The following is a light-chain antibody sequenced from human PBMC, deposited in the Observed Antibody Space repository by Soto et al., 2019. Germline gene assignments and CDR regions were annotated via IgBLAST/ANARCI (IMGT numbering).Light chain of an antibody. V-gene: IGLV1-44*01. CDR3: AAWDDSRDGRVV. J-gene: IGLJ2*01. CDR1: SSDIGSNT. CDR2: SNN. Sequence: QSVLTQPPSASGTPGQRVTISCSGSSSDIGSNTVNWYQQLPGTAPNLLIYSNNVRPSGVPDRCSGSITGTSASLAISGLQSEDEADYYCAAWDDSRDGRVVFGGGTKLTVL.